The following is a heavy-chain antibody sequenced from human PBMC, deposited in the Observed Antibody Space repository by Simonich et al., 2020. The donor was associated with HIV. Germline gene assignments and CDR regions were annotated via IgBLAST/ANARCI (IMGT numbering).Heavy chain of an antibody. V-gene: IGHV1-2*02. Sequence: QVQLVQSGAEVKKPGASVKVSCKASGYTFTGYYMHWVRQAPGQGLEWMAWSNPNRGGTNYEQKFQGRVTMTRDTAISTAYMELSRLRSDDTAVYYCARDRIAAAGTDSFHYWGQGTLVTVSS. CDR2: SNPNRGGT. CDR3: ARDRIAAAGTDSFHY. D-gene: IGHD6-13*01. CDR1: GYTFTGYY. J-gene: IGHJ4*02.